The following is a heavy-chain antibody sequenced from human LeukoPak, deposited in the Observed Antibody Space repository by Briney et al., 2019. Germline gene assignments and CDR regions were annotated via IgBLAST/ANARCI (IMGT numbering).Heavy chain of an antibody. V-gene: IGHV4-59*08. CDR3: ARHLLGYYYYMDV. CDR1: GGSISSYY. CDR2: IYTSGST. Sequence: SETLSHTCTVSGGSISSYYWSWIRQPPGKGLEWIGYIYTSGSTNYNPSLKSRVTISVDTSKNQFSLKLSSVTAADTAVYYCARHLLGYYYYMDVWGKGTTVTVSS. D-gene: IGHD2/OR15-2a*01. J-gene: IGHJ6*03.